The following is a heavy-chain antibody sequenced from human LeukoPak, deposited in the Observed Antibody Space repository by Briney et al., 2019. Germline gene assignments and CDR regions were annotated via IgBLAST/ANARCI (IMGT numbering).Heavy chain of an antibody. D-gene: IGHD4-23*01. CDR2: ISASGGST. CDR3: AKSDDYGGNSGPDY. Sequence: GGSLRLSCAASGFTFSNYAMNWVRQAPGEGLEWVSTISASGGSTSYADSERGRFIMSRDNSKNTLYLQMNSLRAGDTAVYYCAKSDDYGGNSGPDYWGQGTLVTVSS. J-gene: IGHJ4*02. CDR1: GFTFSNYA. V-gene: IGHV3-23*01.